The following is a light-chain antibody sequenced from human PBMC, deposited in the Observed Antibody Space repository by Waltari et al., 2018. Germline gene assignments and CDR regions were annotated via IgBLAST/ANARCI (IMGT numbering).Light chain of an antibody. V-gene: IGLV1-40*01. CDR3: QSYDTSLSVV. CDR2: CSR. J-gene: IGLJ3*02. Sequence: SVLTQPPSVSGAPGQRVHITCTGSGSNIGAGYDVHWYQQIPRAAPKLLICCSRTRPLGVPDRFFGSTSGTSASLAITGLQAEDESDYYCQSYDTSLSVVFGGGTKLTVL. CDR1: GSNIGAGYD.